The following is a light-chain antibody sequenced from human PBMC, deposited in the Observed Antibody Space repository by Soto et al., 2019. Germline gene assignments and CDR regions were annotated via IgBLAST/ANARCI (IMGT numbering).Light chain of an antibody. CDR1: SSNIGAGYD. Sequence: QSVLTQPPSVSGAPGQRVTISCTGSSSNIGAGYDVHWYQQLPGTAPKLLIYGNSNRPSGVPDRFSGSKSGTSASLAITGLQAEDEATYYCNSYTDIFTWVFGTGTKVTVL. CDR2: GNS. J-gene: IGLJ1*01. V-gene: IGLV1-40*01. CDR3: NSYTDIFTWV.